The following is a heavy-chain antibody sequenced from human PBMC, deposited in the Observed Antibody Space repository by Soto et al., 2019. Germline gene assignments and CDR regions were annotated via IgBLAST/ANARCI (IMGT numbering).Heavy chain of an antibody. J-gene: IGHJ4*02. CDR3: AKDKGLYGDYVGFFDY. V-gene: IGHV3-23*01. Sequence: GGSLRLSCAASGFTFSSYAMSWVRQAPGKGLEWVSAISGSGGSTYYADSVKGRFTISRDNSKNTLYLQMNSLRAEDTAVYYCAKDKGLYGDYVGFFDYWGQGTLVTVSS. CDR2: ISGSGGST. D-gene: IGHD4-17*01. CDR1: GFTFSSYA.